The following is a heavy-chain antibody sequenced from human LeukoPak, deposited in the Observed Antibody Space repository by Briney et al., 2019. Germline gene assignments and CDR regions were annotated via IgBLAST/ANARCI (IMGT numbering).Heavy chain of an antibody. Sequence: GGSLRLSCTASGFIFGDYAMNWFRQAPGKGREWVGFIRSKAYGETTDYAPSVKCRFPISREDSKSIAYLQMNSLKTEDTAVYYCSRDPYGDPNWFDPWGQGTLVTVSS. CDR2: IRSKAYGETT. V-gene: IGHV3-49*03. CDR3: SRDPYGDPNWFDP. J-gene: IGHJ5*02. CDR1: GFIFGDYA. D-gene: IGHD4-17*01.